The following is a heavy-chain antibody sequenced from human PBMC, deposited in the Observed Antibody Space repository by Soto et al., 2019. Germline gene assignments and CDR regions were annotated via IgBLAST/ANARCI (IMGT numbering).Heavy chain of an antibody. CDR3: AKDRVSEHSSGWPQGH. Sequence: QVQLVESGGGVVQPGRSLGLSCAASGFTFSGYGMHWVRQAPGKGLDWVAAISNDASTKHYADSVKGRFTISRDNSKNTLDLQMNSLSAEDTAVYYCAKDRVSEHSSGWPQGHWGQGTLVTVSS. V-gene: IGHV3-30*18. D-gene: IGHD6-19*01. CDR2: ISNDASTK. J-gene: IGHJ4*02. CDR1: GFTFSGYG.